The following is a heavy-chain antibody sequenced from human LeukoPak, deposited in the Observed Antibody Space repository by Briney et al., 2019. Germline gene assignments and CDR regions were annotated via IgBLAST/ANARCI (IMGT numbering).Heavy chain of an antibody. J-gene: IGHJ5*02. CDR1: GFTFSKYA. Sequence: PGGSLRLSCTVSGFTFSKYALSWVRQAPGKGLEWVSSISRTSEHIHYADSVKGRFTVSRDNAKNSVYLQMNSLRVEDMAVYYCAREAQPRAKDSSGWWENWFDPWGQGTLVIVSS. D-gene: IGHD6-19*01. CDR3: AREAQPRAKDSSGWWENWFDP. V-gene: IGHV3-21*01. CDR2: ISRTSEHI.